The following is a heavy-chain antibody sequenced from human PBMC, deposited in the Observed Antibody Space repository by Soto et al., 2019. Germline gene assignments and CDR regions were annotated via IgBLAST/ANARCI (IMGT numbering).Heavy chain of an antibody. V-gene: IGHV1-18*01. CDR3: ARVRPPYCSGGSCGLVGNWFDP. D-gene: IGHD2-15*01. J-gene: IGHJ5*02. CDR2: ISAYNGNT. CDR1: GYTFTSYG. Sequence: GASVKVSCKASGYTFTSYGISWVRQAPGQGLEWMGWISAYNGNTNYAQKLQGRVTMTTDTSTSTAYMELRSLRSDDTAVYYCARVRPPYCSGGSCGLVGNWFDPWGQGTLVTVSS.